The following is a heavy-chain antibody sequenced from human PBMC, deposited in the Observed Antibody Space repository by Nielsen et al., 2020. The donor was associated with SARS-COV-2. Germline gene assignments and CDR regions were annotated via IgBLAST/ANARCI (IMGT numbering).Heavy chain of an antibody. Sequence: SVKVSCKASGGTFSSYTISWVRQAPGQGLEWMGRIIPILGIANYAQKFQGRVTITADKSTSTAYMELSSLRSEDTAVYYCARGYSGYDFDYWGQGTLVTVSS. CDR3: ARGYSGYDFDY. V-gene: IGHV1-69*02. CDR2: IIPILGIA. D-gene: IGHD5-12*01. J-gene: IGHJ4*02. CDR1: GGTFSSYT.